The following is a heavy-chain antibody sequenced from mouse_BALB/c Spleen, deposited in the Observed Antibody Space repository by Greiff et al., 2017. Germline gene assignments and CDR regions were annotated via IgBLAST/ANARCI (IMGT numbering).Heavy chain of an antibody. CDR3: ARDSTRITTWFAY. CDR2: IWAGGST. Sequence: VQVVESGPGLVAPSQSLSITCTVSGFSFTSYGVHWVRQPPGKGLEWLGVIWAGGSTNYNSALMSRLSISKDNAKSQVFLKMNSLQTDDTAMYYGARDSTRITTWFAYWGQGTLVTVSA. V-gene: IGHV2-9*02. J-gene: IGHJ3*01. CDR1: GFSFTSYG. D-gene: IGHD2-4*01.